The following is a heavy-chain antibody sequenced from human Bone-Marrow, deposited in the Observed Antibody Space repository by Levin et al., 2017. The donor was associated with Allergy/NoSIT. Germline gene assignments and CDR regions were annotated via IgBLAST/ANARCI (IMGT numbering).Heavy chain of an antibody. CDR1: GFTFSSYA. J-gene: IGHJ6*02. V-gene: IGHV3-30*04. CDR3: ARKGVQDGMDV. D-gene: IGHD3-10*01. Sequence: GGSLRLSCAASGFTFSSYAMHWVRQAPGKGLEWVAVISYDGSNKYYADSVKGRFTISRDNSKNTLYLQMNSLRAEDTAVYYCARKGVQDGMDVWGQGTTVTVSS. CDR2: ISYDGSNK.